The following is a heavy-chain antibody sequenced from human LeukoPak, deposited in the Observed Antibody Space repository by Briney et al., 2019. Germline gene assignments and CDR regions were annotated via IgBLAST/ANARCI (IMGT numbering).Heavy chain of an antibody. CDR1: GYSFTSYW. V-gene: IGHV5-51*01. CDR3: ARRTIAAAANGAFDI. D-gene: IGHD6-13*01. Sequence: RGESLKISCKGSGYSFTSYWIGWVRQMPGKGLEWMGIIYPGDSDTRYSPSFQGQVTISADKSISTAYLQWSSLKASDTAMYYCARRTIAAAANGAFDIWGQGTMVTVSS. CDR2: IYPGDSDT. J-gene: IGHJ3*02.